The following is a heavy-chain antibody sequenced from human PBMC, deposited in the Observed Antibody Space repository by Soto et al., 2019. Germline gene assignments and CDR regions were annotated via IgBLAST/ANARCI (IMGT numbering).Heavy chain of an antibody. J-gene: IGHJ1*01. V-gene: IGHV1-46*01. CDR3: ARGRGGYDFWSGYSRIDFQH. Sequence: ASVKVSCKASGYTFTSYYMHWVRQAPGQGLEWMGIINPSGGSTSYAQKFQGRVTMTRDTSTSTVYMELSSLRSEDTAVYYCARGRGGYDFWSGYSRIDFQHWGQGTLVTVS. CDR1: GYTFTSYY. CDR2: INPSGGST. D-gene: IGHD3-3*01.